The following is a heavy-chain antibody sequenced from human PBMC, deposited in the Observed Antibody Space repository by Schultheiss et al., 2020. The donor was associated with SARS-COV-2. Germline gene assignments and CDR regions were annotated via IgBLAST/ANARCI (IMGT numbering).Heavy chain of an antibody. J-gene: IGHJ5*02. CDR3: TRNSTSSGWFDP. V-gene: IGHV3-73*01. D-gene: IGHD5-18*01. Sequence: GGSLRLSCVTSGFRFSGSGIYWVRQASGKGLEWVGRIRSKARNYATTYAASVKGRFIISRDESRNTSYLQMNSLKIEDTAVYYCTRNSTSSGWFDPWGQGTLVTVSS. CDR1: GFRFSGSG. CDR2: IRSKARNYAT.